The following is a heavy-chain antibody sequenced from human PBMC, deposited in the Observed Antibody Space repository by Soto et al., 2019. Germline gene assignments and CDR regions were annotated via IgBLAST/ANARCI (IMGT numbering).Heavy chain of an antibody. V-gene: IGHV3-73*01. J-gene: IGHJ6*02. CDR2: IRSKANSYAT. Sequence: EVQLVESGGGLVQPGGSLKLSCAASGFTFSGAAMHWVRQASGKGLEWVGRIRSKANSYATEYAASVKGRFTISRDDSKNTAYLQMNSLKSEDTALYYCIGYCISSSCYESGMDVWGQGTTVIVSS. CDR3: IGYCISSSCYESGMDV. D-gene: IGHD2-2*01. CDR1: GFTFSGAA.